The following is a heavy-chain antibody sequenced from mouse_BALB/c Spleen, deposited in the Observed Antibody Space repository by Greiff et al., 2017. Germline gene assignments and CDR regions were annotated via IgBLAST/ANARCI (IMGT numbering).Heavy chain of an antibody. CDR2: ISYSGST. Sequence: EVKLVESGPGLVKPSQSLSLTCTVTGYSITSDYAWNWIRQFPGNKLEWMGYISYSGSTSYNPSLKSRISITRDTSKNQFFLQLNSVTTEDTATYYCASPYGSSYTWFAYWGQGTLVTVSA. CDR3: ASPYGSSYTWFAY. J-gene: IGHJ3*01. CDR1: GYSITSDYA. D-gene: IGHD1-1*01. V-gene: IGHV3-2*02.